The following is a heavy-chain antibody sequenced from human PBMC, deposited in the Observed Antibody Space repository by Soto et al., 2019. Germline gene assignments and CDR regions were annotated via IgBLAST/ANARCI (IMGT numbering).Heavy chain of an antibody. Sequence: QVQLVQSGAEVKKPGSSVKVSCKASGGTFSSYAISWVRQAPGQGLEWMGGIIPIFGTANYAQKFQGRVTIPADESTSTAYMELSSLRSEDTAVYYCARDWSQYCSGGSCFGRYYYGMDVWGQGTTVTVSS. J-gene: IGHJ6*02. D-gene: IGHD2-15*01. CDR1: GGTFSSYA. CDR3: ARDWSQYCSGGSCFGRYYYGMDV. V-gene: IGHV1-69*01. CDR2: IIPIFGTA.